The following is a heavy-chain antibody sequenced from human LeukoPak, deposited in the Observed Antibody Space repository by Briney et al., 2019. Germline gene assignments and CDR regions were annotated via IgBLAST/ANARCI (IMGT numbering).Heavy chain of an antibody. D-gene: IGHD2-2*01. CDR3: ARRKNYPLLVFDC. CDR2: IAVAGYTT. Sequence: GGSLRLSCAASGFTFSNYAMVWVRQAPGKGLEWVSTIAVAGYTTYSADSVKGRFTISRDDFKNTLSLQMSSLRAEDTAVYYCARRKNYPLLVFDCWGQGTPVTVSS. J-gene: IGHJ4*02. CDR1: GFTFSNYA. V-gene: IGHV3-23*01.